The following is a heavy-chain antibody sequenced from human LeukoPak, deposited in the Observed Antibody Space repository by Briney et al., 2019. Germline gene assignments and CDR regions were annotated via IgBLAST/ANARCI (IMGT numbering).Heavy chain of an antibody. Sequence: GESLKISCKGSGYSFTSYWISWVRQMPGEGPEWMVRIDPSYAYTNYSPSFQGHVTISANKSISTAYLQWSRLKASDTAMYYCARQSTPITMVRGVRNWFDPWGQGTLVPVSS. CDR2: IDPSYAYT. J-gene: IGHJ5*02. CDR1: GYSFTSYW. D-gene: IGHD3-10*01. V-gene: IGHV5-10-1*01. CDR3: ARQSTPITMVRGVRNWFDP.